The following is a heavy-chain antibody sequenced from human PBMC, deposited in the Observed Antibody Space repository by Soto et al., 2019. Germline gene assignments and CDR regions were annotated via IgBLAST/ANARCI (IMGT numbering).Heavy chain of an antibody. V-gene: IGHV4-31*03. CDR3: AREVNGPDAFDI. Sequence: PSETLSLTCTVSGGSISSGGYYWSWIRQHPGKGLEWIGYIYYSGSTYYNPSLKSRVTISVDTSKNQFSLKLSSVTAADTAVYYCAREVNGPDAFDIWGQGTMVTVSS. J-gene: IGHJ3*02. CDR1: GGSISSGGYY. CDR2: IYYSGST.